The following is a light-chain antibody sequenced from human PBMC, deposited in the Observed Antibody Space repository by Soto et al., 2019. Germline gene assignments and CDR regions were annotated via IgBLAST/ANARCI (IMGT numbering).Light chain of an antibody. V-gene: IGLV2-8*01. CDR2: EVT. Sequence: QSALTQPPSASGSPGQSVTITCTGTSSDVGGYNFVSWYQQHPGKVPKLMIYEVTKRPSGVPDRFSGSKSGNTASLTVSGLHAEDEADYYCSSFVGSNILVFGGGTKLTVL. J-gene: IGLJ3*02. CDR1: SSDVGGYNF. CDR3: SSFVGSNILV.